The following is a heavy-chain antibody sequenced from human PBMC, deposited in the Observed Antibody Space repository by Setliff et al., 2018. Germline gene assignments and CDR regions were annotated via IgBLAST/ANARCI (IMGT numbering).Heavy chain of an antibody. CDR3: ARGNPYGEEYFQH. D-gene: IGHD4-17*01. J-gene: IGHJ1*01. Sequence: SVKVSCKASGYTFTSYGISWVRQAPGQGLEWMGGIIPIPGIANYAQKFQGRVTITADKSTSTAYMELSSLRSEDTAVYYCARGNPYGEEYFQHWGQGTLVTVSS. CDR2: IIPIPGIA. V-gene: IGHV1-69*10. CDR1: GYTFTSYG.